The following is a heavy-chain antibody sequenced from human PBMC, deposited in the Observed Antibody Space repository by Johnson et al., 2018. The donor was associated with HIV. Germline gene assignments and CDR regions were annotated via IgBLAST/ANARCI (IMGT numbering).Heavy chain of an antibody. V-gene: IGHV3-11*01. CDR2: ISSSGSTM. D-gene: IGHD2-2*01. Sequence: QVQLVESGGNLIQPGGSLRLSCAAPGLSFSDYYMTWIRQAPGKGLEWVSYISSSGSTMYYADSVKGRFTISRDNAKNSLYLQMNSLRAEDTAVYYCARNGLIPAAKGVAFDIWGHGTTVTVSS. CDR1: GLSFSDYY. J-gene: IGHJ3*02. CDR3: ARNGLIPAAKGVAFDI.